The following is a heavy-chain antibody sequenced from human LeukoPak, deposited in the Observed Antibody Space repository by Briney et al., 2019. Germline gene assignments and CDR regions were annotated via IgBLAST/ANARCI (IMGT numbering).Heavy chain of an antibody. CDR2: IVVGSGDP. D-gene: IGHD5-12*01. Sequence: TSVKVSCKASGFTSISSTIQWVRQARGQRLEWIGWIVVGSGDPNYAQKFQERVTITRDMSTSTAYMELSSLRSDDTAVYYCAADLSPTMFDPWGQGTLVTVSS. CDR1: GFTSISST. J-gene: IGHJ5*02. V-gene: IGHV1-58*02. CDR3: AADLSPTMFDP.